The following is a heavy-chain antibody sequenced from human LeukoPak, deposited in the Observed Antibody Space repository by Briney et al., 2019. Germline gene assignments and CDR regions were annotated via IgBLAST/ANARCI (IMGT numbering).Heavy chain of an antibody. J-gene: IGHJ4*02. Sequence: GGPLRLSCASSGFSIRTFAMTWVRQAAGKGLEWVSTLSAGTDSSYYADAVKGRFTVSGDYSKNTLYLLMTNVRANDSAVYYCAKFYDFASRGYYSDGGQGTLVAVSS. CDR3: AKFYDFASRGYYSD. CDR1: GFSIRTFA. D-gene: IGHD6-25*01. CDR2: LSAGTDSS. V-gene: IGHV3-23*01.